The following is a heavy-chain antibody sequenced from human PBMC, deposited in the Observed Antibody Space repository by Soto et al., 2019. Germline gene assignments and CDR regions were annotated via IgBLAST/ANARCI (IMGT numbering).Heavy chain of an antibody. CDR1: GDSGSSNSAA. D-gene: IGHD6-13*01. J-gene: IGHJ4*02. CDR3: ARDTGSSWSTFDY. Sequence: SQTLSLTCAISGDSGSSNSAAWNWFRQSPSRGLEWLGRTYYRSKWHNDYAVSVKSRITINQDTSKNQFSLQLNSVTPEDTAVYYCARDTGSSWSTFDYWGQGTLVTVSS. CDR2: TYYRSKWHN. V-gene: IGHV6-1*01.